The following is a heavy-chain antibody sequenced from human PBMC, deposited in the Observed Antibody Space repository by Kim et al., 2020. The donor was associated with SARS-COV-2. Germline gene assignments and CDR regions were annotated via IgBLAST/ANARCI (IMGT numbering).Heavy chain of an antibody. Sequence: SETLSLTCSVSGGSISSSSYSWVWIRQPPGKGLEWIANIYYSGNTYYNPSLKSRVTISVDTSKNQFSLKLSSVTAADTAVYYCASLRRVDYNYYFDFWGQGALVTVSS. V-gene: IGHV4-39*01. D-gene: IGHD4-4*01. J-gene: IGHJ4*02. CDR2: IYYSGNT. CDR3: ASLRRVDYNYYFDF. CDR1: GGSISSSSYS.